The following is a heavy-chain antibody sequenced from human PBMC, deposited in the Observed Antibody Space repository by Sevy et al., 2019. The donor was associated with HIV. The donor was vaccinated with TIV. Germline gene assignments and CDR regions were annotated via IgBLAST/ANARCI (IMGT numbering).Heavy chain of an antibody. Sequence: GGSLRLSCAASGFTFSNAWMSWVRQAPGKGLEWVGRIKSKTDGGTTDYAAPVKGRFTISRDDSKNTLYLQMNSLKTEDTAVYYCTTDPAFTRVIAVVNDAFDIWGQGTMVTVSS. J-gene: IGHJ3*02. CDR3: TTDPAFTRVIAVVNDAFDI. V-gene: IGHV3-15*01. CDR1: GFTFSNAW. CDR2: IKSKTDGGTT. D-gene: IGHD3-22*01.